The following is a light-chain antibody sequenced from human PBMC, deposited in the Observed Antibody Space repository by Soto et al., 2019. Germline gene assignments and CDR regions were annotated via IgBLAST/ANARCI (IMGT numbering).Light chain of an antibody. J-gene: IGLJ1*01. CDR2: DVS. V-gene: IGLV2-14*01. CDR3: SSYTSSSSYV. Sequence: QSVLTQPASVSGAPGQSITISCTGTSSDVGAYNYVSWYQQHPGKAPKLMIYDVSNRPSGVSNRFSGSKSGNTASLTISGLQAEDESDYYCSSYTSSSSYVFGT. CDR1: SSDVGAYNY.